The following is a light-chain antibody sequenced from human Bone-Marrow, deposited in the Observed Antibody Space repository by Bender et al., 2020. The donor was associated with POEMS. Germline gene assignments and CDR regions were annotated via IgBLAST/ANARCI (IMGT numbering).Light chain of an antibody. V-gene: IGLV1-44*01. CDR1: SSNIGAHA. J-gene: IGLJ3*02. CDR3: AVWDDSLNGWV. CDR2: SRH. Sequence: QSVLTQPPSASGTPGQRVTISCSGGSSNIGAHAVNWYQHLPGTAPKLLIYSRHRRHSEVPDRFSGSRSGTSASLAISGLQSEDEADYYCAVWDDSLNGWVFGGGTKLTVL.